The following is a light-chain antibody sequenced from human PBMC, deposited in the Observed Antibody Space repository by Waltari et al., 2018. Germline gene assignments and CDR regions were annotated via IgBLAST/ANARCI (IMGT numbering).Light chain of an antibody. J-gene: IGLJ2*01. CDR1: SRALCGYNY. CDR2: EVS. CDR3: SSYTSSSTLV. Sequence: QSALTQPASVSGSHGQSITIPCTGSSRALCGYNYVIWYQQHPGKAPKLPIYEVSHRPSGVSDRFSGSKSGNTASLTISGLQAEDEADYYCSSYTSSSTLVFGGGTKVTVL. V-gene: IGLV2-14*01.